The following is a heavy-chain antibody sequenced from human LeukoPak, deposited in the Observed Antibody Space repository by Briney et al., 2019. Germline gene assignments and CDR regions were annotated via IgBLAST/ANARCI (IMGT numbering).Heavy chain of an antibody. J-gene: IGHJ4*02. V-gene: IGHV1-18*01. CDR2: ISAYNGNT. CDR3: ARDKVSTYYYDSSGYYYDY. CDR1: GYIFTSYG. D-gene: IGHD3-22*01. Sequence: ASVKVSCKASGYIFTSYGISWVRQAPGQGLEWMGWISAYNGNTNYTQKLQGRVTMTTDTSTSTAYMELRSLRSDDTAVYYCARDKVSTYYYDSSGYYYDYWGQGTLVTVSS.